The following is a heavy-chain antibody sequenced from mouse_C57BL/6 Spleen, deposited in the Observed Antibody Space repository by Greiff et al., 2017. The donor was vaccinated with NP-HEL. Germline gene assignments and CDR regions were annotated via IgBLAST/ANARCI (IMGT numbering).Heavy chain of an antibody. V-gene: IGHV5-4*01. D-gene: IGHD3-3*01. Sequence: DVHLVESGGGLVKPGGSLKLSCAASGFTFSSYAMSWVRQTPEKRLEWVATISDGGSYTYYPDNVKGRFTISRDNAKNNLYLQMSHLKSEDTAMYYCAREGAGRGYYFDDWGQGTTLTVSS. CDR1: GFTFSSYA. CDR2: ISDGGSYT. CDR3: AREGAGRGYYFDD. J-gene: IGHJ2*01.